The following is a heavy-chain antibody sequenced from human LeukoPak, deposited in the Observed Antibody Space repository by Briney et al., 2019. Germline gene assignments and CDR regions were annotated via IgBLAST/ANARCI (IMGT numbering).Heavy chain of an antibody. V-gene: IGHV3-11*01. CDR1: GFTFSDYY. D-gene: IGHD3-22*01. J-gene: IGHJ4*02. CDR3: ARDLKVEDNSGYYAFDY. CDR2: ISSGRGRSTI. Sequence: GGSLGLSCAASGFTFSDYYMSWIRQAPGKGLEWLSYISSGRGRSTIYYADSAKGRFSISRDNAKNILYLQINSLRAEDTAVYYCARDLKVEDNSGYYAFDYWGQGTLVTVSS.